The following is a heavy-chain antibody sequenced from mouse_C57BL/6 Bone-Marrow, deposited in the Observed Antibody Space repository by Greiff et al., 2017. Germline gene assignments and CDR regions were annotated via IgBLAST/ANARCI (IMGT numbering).Heavy chain of an antibody. V-gene: IGHV1-85*01. J-gene: IGHJ2*01. CDR3: ARERGKGY. CDR2: IYPRDGST. Sequence: QVHVKQSGPELVKPGASVKLSCKASGYTFTSYDINWVKQRPGQGLEWIGWIYPRDGSTKYNEKFKGKATLTVDTSSSTAYMELHSLTSEDSAVYFCARERGKGYWGQGTTLTVSS. CDR1: GYTFTSYD.